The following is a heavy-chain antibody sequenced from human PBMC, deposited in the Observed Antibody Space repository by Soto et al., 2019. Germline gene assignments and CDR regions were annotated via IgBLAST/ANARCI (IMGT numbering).Heavy chain of an antibody. CDR2: INPNSGGT. CDR3: ASRKGDYYDRSGYHYYFDY. J-gene: IGHJ4*02. V-gene: IGHV1-2*02. CDR1: GYTFTDYY. Sequence: ASVNVSCKASGYTFTDYYVHWVRQAPGQGLEWMGWINPNSGGTKSAQKFQGRVTMTRDTSISTAYMELSRLRSDDTAVYYCASRKGDYYDRSGYHYYFDYWGQGTLVTVSS. D-gene: IGHD3-22*01.